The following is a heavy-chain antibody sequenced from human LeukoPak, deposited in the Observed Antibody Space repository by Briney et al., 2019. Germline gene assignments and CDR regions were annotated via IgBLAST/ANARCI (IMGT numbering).Heavy chain of an antibody. CDR1: GVSISSYY. CDR2: IYYSGST. V-gene: IGHV4-59*01. CDR3: ARDPYYYGSGAPRMGFDP. D-gene: IGHD3-10*01. Sequence: SETLSLTCTVSGVSISSYYWSWIRQPPGKGLEWIGYIYYSGSTNYNPSLKSRVTISVDTSKNQFSLKLSSVTAADTAVYYCARDPYYYGSGAPRMGFDPWGQGTLVTVSS. J-gene: IGHJ5*02.